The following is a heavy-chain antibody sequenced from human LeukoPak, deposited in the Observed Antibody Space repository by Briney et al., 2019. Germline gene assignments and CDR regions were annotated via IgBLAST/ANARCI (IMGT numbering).Heavy chain of an antibody. D-gene: IGHD2-2*01. CDR2: ISAYNGNT. J-gene: IGHJ1*01. V-gene: IGHV1-18*01. CDR1: GYTFTSYG. CDR3: ARNGVGNATAEYFQH. Sequence: GASVKVSFKASGYTFTSYGISWVRQAPGQGLEWMGWISAYNGNTNYAQKLQGRVTMTTDTSTSTAYMELRSLRSDDTAVYYCARNGVGNATAEYFQHWGQGTLVTVSS.